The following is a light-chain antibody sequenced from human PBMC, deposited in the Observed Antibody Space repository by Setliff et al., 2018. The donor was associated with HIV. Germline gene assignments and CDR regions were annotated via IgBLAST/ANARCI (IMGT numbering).Light chain of an antibody. V-gene: IGLV2-14*01. J-gene: IGLJ2*01. CDR1: SSDVGNYHY. CDR2: EVS. CDR3: CSYTTSSTLV. Sequence: QSVLTQPASVSGSPGQSITIPCSGTSSDVGNYHYVSWYQQHPGRAPKLLIYEVSNRPSGVSNRFSGSKSGNTASLTISGLQAEDDGDYYCCSYTTSSTLVFGGGTQLTVL.